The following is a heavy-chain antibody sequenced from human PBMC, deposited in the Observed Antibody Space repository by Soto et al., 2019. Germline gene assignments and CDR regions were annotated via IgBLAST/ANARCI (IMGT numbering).Heavy chain of an antibody. CDR3: ARGLNYVVY. CDR2: INQSGST. V-gene: IGHV4-34*01. CDR1: GGSFSGYY. Sequence: ASETLSLTCAVYGGSFSGYYWSWLRQPPGKGLEWIGEINQSGSTNYNPSLKSRVTISIDTSKNQFSLKVSSVNAADTAVYYCARGLNYVVYWGQGTLVTVSS. J-gene: IGHJ4*02. D-gene: IGHD3-16*01.